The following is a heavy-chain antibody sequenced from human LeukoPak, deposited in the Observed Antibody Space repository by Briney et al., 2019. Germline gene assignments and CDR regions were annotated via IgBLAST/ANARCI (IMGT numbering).Heavy chain of an antibody. D-gene: IGHD4-11*01. J-gene: IGHJ6*02. CDR2: ISSRGSAI. CDR1: GFTFSSYE. Sequence: GGSLRLSCAASGFTFSSYEMNWVRQAPGKGLEWVSYISSRGSAIYYADSVKGRFTISRDNAKNSLYLQMNSLRAEDTAVYYCARPYYSNYYYYGMDVWGQGTTVTVSS. V-gene: IGHV3-48*03. CDR3: ARPYYSNYYYYGMDV.